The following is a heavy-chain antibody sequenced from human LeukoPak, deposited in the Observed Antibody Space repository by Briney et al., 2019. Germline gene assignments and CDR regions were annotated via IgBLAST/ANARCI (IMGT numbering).Heavy chain of an antibody. CDR3: ARDSSPRYYFDY. Sequence: SETLSLTCSVSGGSISSSNWWSWVRQPPGKGLEWIGEIYHSGSTNYNPSLKSRVTISVDKSKNQFSLKLSSVTAADTAVYYCARDSSPRYYFDYWGQGTLVTVSS. J-gene: IGHJ4*02. CDR1: GGSISSSNW. V-gene: IGHV4-4*02. CDR2: IYHSGST. D-gene: IGHD2-2*01.